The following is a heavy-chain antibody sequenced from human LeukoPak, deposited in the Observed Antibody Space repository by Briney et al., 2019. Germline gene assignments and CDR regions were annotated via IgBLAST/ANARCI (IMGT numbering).Heavy chain of an antibody. CDR3: ARFSHYCGGNWFDP. CDR1: GFTFSSYA. J-gene: IGHJ5*02. CDR2: INWNGGST. Sequence: GGSLRLSCAASGFTFSSYAMSWVRQAPGKGLEWVSGINWNGGSTGYADSVKGRFTISRDNAKNSLYLQMNSLRAEDTALYYCARFSHYCGGNWFDPWGQGTLVTVSS. V-gene: IGHV3-20*04. D-gene: IGHD3-10*01.